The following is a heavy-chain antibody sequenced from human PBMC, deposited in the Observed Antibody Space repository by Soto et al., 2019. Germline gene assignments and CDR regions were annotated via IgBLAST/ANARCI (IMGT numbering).Heavy chain of an antibody. CDR2: IYYSGSS. D-gene: IGHD3-10*01. CDR1: GGSITSGGYC. V-gene: IGHV4-31*03. CDR3: ARDGDYFGSGSPPLLSK. Sequence: QVQLQESGPGLVKPSQTLSLTCTVSGGSITSGGYCWTWIRQHPVKGLEWTGHIYYSGSSSYNPSLKSRLTISIDTSKNQFSLQLTSVTAADMAVYYCARDGDYFGSGSPPLLSKWGQGTLVTVSS. J-gene: IGHJ4*02.